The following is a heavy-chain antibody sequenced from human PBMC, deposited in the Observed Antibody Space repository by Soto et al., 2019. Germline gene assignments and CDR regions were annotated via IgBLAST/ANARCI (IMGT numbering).Heavy chain of an antibody. D-gene: IGHD3-22*01. CDR3: AKDHELYYYDSSGYLLGLFDY. Sequence: GGSLRLSCAASGFTFSSYAMSWVRQAPGKGLEWVSAISGSGGSTYYADSVKGRFTISRDNSKNTLYLQMNSLRAEDTAVYYCAKDHELYYYDSSGYLLGLFDYWGQGTLVTVSS. V-gene: IGHV3-23*01. CDR2: ISGSGGST. CDR1: GFTFSSYA. J-gene: IGHJ4*02.